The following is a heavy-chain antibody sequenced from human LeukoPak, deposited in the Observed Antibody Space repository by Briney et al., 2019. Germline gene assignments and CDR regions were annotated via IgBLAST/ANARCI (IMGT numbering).Heavy chain of an antibody. D-gene: IGHD2-21*02. CDR1: GASISGYNYY. Sequence: SETLSLTCTVSGASISGYNYYWNWIRQHPGKGLEWIGYISYSGSTFYNPSLKSRVTISLATSKNQSSLKLSSVTAADTAVYYCARSIYCDRDCYSALGGVLNWFDPWGQGTLVTVSS. CDR3: ARSIYCDRDCYSALGGVLNWFDP. V-gene: IGHV4-31*03. J-gene: IGHJ5*02. CDR2: ISYSGST.